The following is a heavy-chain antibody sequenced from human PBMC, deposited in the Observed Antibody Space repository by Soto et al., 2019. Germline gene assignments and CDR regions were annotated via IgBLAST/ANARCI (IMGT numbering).Heavy chain of an antibody. CDR3: ARWWMYAHRFDP. V-gene: IGHV4-30-2*01. CDR2: IYHSGST. D-gene: IGHD2-8*01. J-gene: IGHJ5*02. CDR1: GGSISSGGYS. Sequence: QLQLQESGPGLVKPSQTLSLTCAVSGGSISSGGYSWSWIRQPPGKGLEWIGYIYHSGSTYYNPSLHSRVSIAVDRSKNQFSLKLSSVTAADTAVYYCARWWMYAHRFDPWCQGTLVSVSS.